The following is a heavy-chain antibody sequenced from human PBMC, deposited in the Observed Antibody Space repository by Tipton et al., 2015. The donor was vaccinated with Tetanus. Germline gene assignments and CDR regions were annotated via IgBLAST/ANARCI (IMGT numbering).Heavy chain of an antibody. J-gene: IGHJ6*02. CDR1: GFTFDDYA. V-gene: IGHV3-9*01. D-gene: IGHD6-19*01. CDR2: ISWNSGSI. Sequence: AASGFTFDDYAMHWVRQAPGKGLEWVSGISWNSGSIGYADSVKGRFTISRDNAKNSLYLQMNSLRAEDTALYYCGRIYSSGPHYYYYGMDVWGQGTTVTVSS. CDR3: GRIYSSGPHYYYYGMDV.